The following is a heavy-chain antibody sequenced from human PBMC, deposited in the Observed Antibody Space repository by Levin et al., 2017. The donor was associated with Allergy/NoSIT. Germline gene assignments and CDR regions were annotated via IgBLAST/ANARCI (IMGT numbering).Heavy chain of an antibody. Sequence: GGSLRLSCAASGFTFSSYGMHWVRQAPGKGLEWVAVISYDGSNKYYADSVKGRFTISRDNSKNTLYLQMNSLRAEDTAVYYCAKFKGAYWGQGTLVTVSS. V-gene: IGHV3-30*18. CDR3: AKFKGAY. J-gene: IGHJ4*02. CDR2: ISYDGSNK. CDR1: GFTFSSYG. D-gene: IGHD4/OR15-4a*01.